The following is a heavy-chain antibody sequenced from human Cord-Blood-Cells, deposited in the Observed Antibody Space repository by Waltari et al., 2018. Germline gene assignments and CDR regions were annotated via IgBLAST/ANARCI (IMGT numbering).Heavy chain of an antibody. CDR2: INPNSGGT. D-gene: IGHD6-13*01. Sequence: QVQLVQSGAEVKKPGASVKVSCKASGYTFTGYYMHWVRQAPGQGLEWMGWINPNSGGTNYAQKFRGWVTMTRDTSISTAYMELSRLRSDDTAVYYCARGCEAAAGTLLDAFDIWGQGTMVTVSS. CDR3: ARGCEAAAGTLLDAFDI. J-gene: IGHJ3*02. V-gene: IGHV1-2*04. CDR1: GYTFTGYY.